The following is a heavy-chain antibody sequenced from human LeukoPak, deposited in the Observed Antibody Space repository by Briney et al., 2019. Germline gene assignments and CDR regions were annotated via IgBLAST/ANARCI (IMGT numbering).Heavy chain of an antibody. D-gene: IGHD5-18*01. CDR1: GGSFSGYY. CDR2: INHSGST. CDR3: ARGVSDTAMVPHFSY. Sequence: MTSETLSLTCAVYGGSFSGYYWSWIRQPPGKGLEWIGEINHSGSTNYNPSLKSRVTISVDTSKNQFSLKLSSVTAADTAVYYCARGVSDTAMVPHFSYWGRGTLVTVSS. J-gene: IGHJ4*02. V-gene: IGHV4-34*01.